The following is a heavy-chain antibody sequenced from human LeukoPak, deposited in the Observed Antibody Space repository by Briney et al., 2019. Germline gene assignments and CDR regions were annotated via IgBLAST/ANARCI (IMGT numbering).Heavy chain of an antibody. V-gene: IGHV1-46*01. CDR3: ARDLTRWFGESLYFDY. J-gene: IGHJ4*02. CDR1: GYTFTSYY. Sequence: ASVKVSCKASGYTFTSYYMHWVRQAPGQGLEWMGIINPSGGSTSYAQKFQGRVTMTGDTSTSTVYMELSSLRSEDTAVYYCARDLTRWFGESLYFDYWGQGTLVTVSS. D-gene: IGHD3-10*01. CDR2: INPSGGST.